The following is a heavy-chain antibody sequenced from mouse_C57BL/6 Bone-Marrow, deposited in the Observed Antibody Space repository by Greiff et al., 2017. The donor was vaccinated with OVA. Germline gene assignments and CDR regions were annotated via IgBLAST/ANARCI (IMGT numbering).Heavy chain of an antibody. Sequence: VQLKESGGDLVKPGGSLKLSCAASGFTFSSYGMSWVRQTPDKRLEWVATISSGGSYTYYPDSVKGRFTISRDNAKNTLYLQMSSLKSEDTAMYYCARYGNSYYFDYWGQGTTLTVSS. CDR1: GFTFSSYG. D-gene: IGHD2-10*02. V-gene: IGHV5-6*01. J-gene: IGHJ2*01. CDR3: ARYGNSYYFDY. CDR2: ISSGGSYT.